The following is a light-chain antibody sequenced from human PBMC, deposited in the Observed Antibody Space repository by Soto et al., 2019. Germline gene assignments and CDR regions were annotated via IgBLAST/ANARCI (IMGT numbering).Light chain of an antibody. J-gene: IGLJ1*01. V-gene: IGLV1-47*01. CDR2: RNN. CDR1: SSNIGSSY. CDR3: AAWDDSLSGYV. Sequence: QSVLTQPPSASGTPGQRVTISCSGSSSNIGSSYVYWYQHLPGTAPKLLVNRNNERPSGVPDRFSGSKSGTSASLAITEIRSEDEADYYCAAWDDSLSGYVFGTGTKLTVL.